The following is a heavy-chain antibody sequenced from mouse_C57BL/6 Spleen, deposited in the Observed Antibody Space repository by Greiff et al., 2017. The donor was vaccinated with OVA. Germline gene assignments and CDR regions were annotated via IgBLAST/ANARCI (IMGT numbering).Heavy chain of an antibody. D-gene: IGHD1-1*01. CDR2: IWSDGST. J-gene: IGHJ1*03. Sequence: VQLQESGPGLVAPSQSLSITCTVSGFSLTSYGVHWVRQPPGKGLEWLVVIWSDGSTTYNSALKSRLSISKDNSKSQVFLKMNSLQTDDTAMYYCARHRDYYGSSWYFDVWGTGTTVTVSS. CDR3: ARHRDYYGSSWYFDV. V-gene: IGHV2-6-1*01. CDR1: GFSLTSYG.